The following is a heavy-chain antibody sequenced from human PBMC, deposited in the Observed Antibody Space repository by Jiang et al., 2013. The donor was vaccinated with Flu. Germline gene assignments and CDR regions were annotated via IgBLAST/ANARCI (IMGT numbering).Heavy chain of an antibody. J-gene: IGHJ3*02. V-gene: IGHV2-5*02. Sequence: DDDKRYSPSLKSRLTITKDTSKNQVVLTMANMDPVDTATYYCAHRLRVGGTWRAFDIWGQGTMVTVSS. CDR3: AHRLRVGGTWRAFDI. D-gene: IGHD1-26*01. CDR2: DDDK.